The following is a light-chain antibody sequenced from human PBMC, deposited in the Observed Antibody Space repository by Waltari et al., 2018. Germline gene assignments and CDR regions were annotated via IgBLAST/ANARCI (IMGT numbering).Light chain of an antibody. Sequence: DIQMTQSPSSLSASVGDRVTITCQASQDISNYLNWYHQKPGKAPKLLIYDASNLETGVPSRFSGSGSGTDFTFTISSLQPEDIATYYCQQYDNLHTFGQGTKLEIK. CDR1: QDISNY. CDR3: QQYDNLHT. V-gene: IGKV1-33*01. CDR2: DAS. J-gene: IGKJ2*01.